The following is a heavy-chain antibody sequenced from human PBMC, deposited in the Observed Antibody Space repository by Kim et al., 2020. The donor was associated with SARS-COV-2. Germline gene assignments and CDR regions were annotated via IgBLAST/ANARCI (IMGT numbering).Heavy chain of an antibody. D-gene: IGHD6-13*01. V-gene: IGHV3-74*01. CDR2: INSDGSST. J-gene: IGHJ4*02. CDR3: ARGEGYSSSWANVVDY. CDR1: GFTFSSYW. Sequence: GGSLRLSCAASGFTFSSYWMHWVRQAPGKGLVWVSRINSDGSSTSYADSVKGRFTISRDNAKNTLYLQMNSLRAEDTAVYYCARGEGYSSSWANVVDYWGQGTLVTVSS.